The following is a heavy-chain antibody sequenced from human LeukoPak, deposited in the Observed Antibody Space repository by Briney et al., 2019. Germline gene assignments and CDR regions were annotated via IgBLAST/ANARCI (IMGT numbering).Heavy chain of an antibody. Sequence: SETLSLTCTVSGGSISSYHWSWIRQPPGKGLEWIGYIYTSGNTNYNPSLKSRVTISVDTSKNQFSLKLSSVTAADTAVYFCARHGVGEGAFDIWGQGTMVTVSS. D-gene: IGHD3-10*01. J-gene: IGHJ3*02. CDR1: GGSISSYH. CDR3: ARHGVGEGAFDI. CDR2: IYTSGNT. V-gene: IGHV4-4*09.